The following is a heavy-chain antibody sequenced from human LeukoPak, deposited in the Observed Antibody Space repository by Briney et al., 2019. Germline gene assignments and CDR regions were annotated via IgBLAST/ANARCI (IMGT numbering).Heavy chain of an antibody. CDR1: GFTFSDYS. Sequence: GGSLRLSCAASGFTFSDYSMNWVRQAPGKGLEWVSSISRRSRHVYYAGSVKGRFTISRDNAKNSLYLQMNSLRAEDTAVYYCARDTYDILTGHGDAFDIWGQGTMVTVSS. CDR3: ARDTYDILTGHGDAFDI. CDR2: ISRRSRHV. V-gene: IGHV3-21*01. J-gene: IGHJ3*02. D-gene: IGHD3-9*01.